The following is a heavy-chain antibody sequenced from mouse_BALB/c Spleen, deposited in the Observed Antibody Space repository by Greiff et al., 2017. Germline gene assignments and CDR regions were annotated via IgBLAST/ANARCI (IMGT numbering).Heavy chain of an antibody. D-gene: IGHD2-3*01. V-gene: IGHV1-12*01. CDR2: IYPGNGDT. CDR3: ARGIYDGYYYAMDY. CDR1: GYTFTSYN. Sequence: QVQLQQPGAELVKPGASVKMSCKASGYTFTSYNMHWVKQTPGQGLEWIGAIYPGNGDTSYNQKFKGKATLTADKSSSTAYMQLSSLTSEDSAVYYCARGIYDGYYYAMDYWGQGTSVTVSS. J-gene: IGHJ4*01.